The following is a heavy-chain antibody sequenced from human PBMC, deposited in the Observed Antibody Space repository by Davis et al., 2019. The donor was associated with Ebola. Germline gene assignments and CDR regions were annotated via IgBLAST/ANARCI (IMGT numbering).Heavy chain of an antibody. CDR2: IRSKGKRYAT. V-gene: IGHV3-73*01. D-gene: IGHD3-3*01. CDR1: GFTFSGSA. Sequence: GESLKISCAASGFTFSGSAIHWVRQASGKGLEWVGRIRSKGKRYATAYGASVKGRFTISRDNSKKTMYLQMNSLRGEDTAVYYCARSGLSFGVVKYHYGMDAWGKGTTVTVSS. J-gene: IGHJ6*04. CDR3: ARSGLSFGVVKYHYGMDA.